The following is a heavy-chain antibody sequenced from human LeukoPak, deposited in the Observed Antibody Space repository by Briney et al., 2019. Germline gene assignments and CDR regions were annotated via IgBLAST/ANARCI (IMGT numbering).Heavy chain of an antibody. CDR2: ISGSGGST. Sequence: GGSLRLSCAASGFTFSSYAMSWVRQAPGKGLEWVSAISGSGGSTYHADSVKGRFTISRDNSKNTLYLQMNSLRAEDTAVYYCAKSLDYSSSWYVGYWGQGTLVTVSS. CDR3: AKSLDYSSSWYVGY. J-gene: IGHJ4*02. CDR1: GFTFSSYA. V-gene: IGHV3-23*01. D-gene: IGHD6-13*01.